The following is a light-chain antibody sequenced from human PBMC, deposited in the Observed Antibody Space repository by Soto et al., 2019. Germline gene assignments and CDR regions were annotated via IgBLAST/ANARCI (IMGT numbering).Light chain of an antibody. CDR2: AAS. Sequence: DIQLTQSPSFLSASVGDRVTITCRASQGISSYLAWYQQKPGKAPKLLIYAASTLQSGVPSRFSGSGSGTXXXXXXSSLQPEDFATYYCQQLNSYPPMYTFGQGTKLEIK. V-gene: IGKV1-9*01. CDR1: QGISSY. J-gene: IGKJ2*01. CDR3: QQLNSYPPMYT.